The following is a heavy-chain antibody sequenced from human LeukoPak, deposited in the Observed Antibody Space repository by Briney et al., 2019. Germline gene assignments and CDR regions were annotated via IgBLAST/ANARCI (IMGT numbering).Heavy chain of an antibody. CDR3: ARLASGSYGPLTPFDY. Sequence: SETLSLTCSVSGGSISSYYWSWIRQPAGKGLEWIGRIYASGGTDYNPSLKSRVTMSVDTSKNQFSLRLSSVTAADTAVYYSARLASGSYGPLTPFDYWGQGTLVTVSS. V-gene: IGHV4-4*07. CDR2: IYASGGT. J-gene: IGHJ4*02. CDR1: GGSISSYY. D-gene: IGHD1-26*01.